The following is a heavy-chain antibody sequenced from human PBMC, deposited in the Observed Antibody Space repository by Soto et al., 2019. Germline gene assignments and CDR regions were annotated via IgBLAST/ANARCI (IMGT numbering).Heavy chain of an antibody. J-gene: IGHJ4*02. V-gene: IGHV1-2*02. Sequence: ASVKVSCKASGYTFTSYYIHWVRQAPGQGLEWMGWINPITGGTNYAPKFQGRVTITADESTSTAYMELSSLRSEDTAMYYCARDGTLYDSSAYYYLYWGQGTLVTVSS. CDR2: INPITGGT. D-gene: IGHD3-22*01. CDR1: GYTFTSYY. CDR3: ARDGTLYDSSAYYYLY.